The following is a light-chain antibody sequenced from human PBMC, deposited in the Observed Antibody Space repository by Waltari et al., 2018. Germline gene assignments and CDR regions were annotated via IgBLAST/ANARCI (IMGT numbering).Light chain of an antibody. Sequence: DIQMTQSPSSLSASIGARVTITCRASQSISSYLNWYQQKPGKAPKVLIYASSSLRSGVPSRFSGSRSGTDFTLTINSLQPEDYATYYCQQSYSMPLTFGGGTRVEIK. V-gene: IGKV1-39*01. CDR2: ASS. CDR3: QQSYSMPLT. J-gene: IGKJ4*01. CDR1: QSISSY.